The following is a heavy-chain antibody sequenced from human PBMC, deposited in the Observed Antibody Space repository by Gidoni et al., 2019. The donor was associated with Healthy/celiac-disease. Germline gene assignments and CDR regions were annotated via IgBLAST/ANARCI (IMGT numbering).Heavy chain of an antibody. V-gene: IGHV4-39*01. Sequence: QLQLQESGPGLVRPSETLSLTCTVSGGSISSSSYYWGWIRQPPGKGLEWIGSIYYSGSTSYNPSLKSRVTISVDTSKNQFSLKLSSVTAADTAVYDCARHVRARIGGYYSINWFDPWGQGTLVTVSS. CDR2: IYYSGST. CDR1: GGSISSSSYY. D-gene: IGHD3-22*01. CDR3: ARHVRARIGGYYSINWFDP. J-gene: IGHJ5*02.